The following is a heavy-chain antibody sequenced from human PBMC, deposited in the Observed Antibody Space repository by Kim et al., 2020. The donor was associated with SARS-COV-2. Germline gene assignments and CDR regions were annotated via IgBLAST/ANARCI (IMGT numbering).Heavy chain of an antibody. D-gene: IGHD6-13*01. V-gene: IGHV4-34*01. CDR1: GGSFSGYY. CDR2: INHSGST. J-gene: IGHJ6*02. Sequence: SETLSLTCAVYGGSFSGYYWSWIRQPPGKGLEWIGEINHSGSTNYNPSLKSRVTISVDTSKNQFSLKLSSVTAADTAVYYCARVRSSRFIIFYYYGMDVWGQGTTVIVSS. CDR3: ARVRSSRFIIFYYYGMDV.